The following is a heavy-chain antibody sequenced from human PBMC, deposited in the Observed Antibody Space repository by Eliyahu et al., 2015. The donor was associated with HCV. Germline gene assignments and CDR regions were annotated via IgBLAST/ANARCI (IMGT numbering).Heavy chain of an antibody. D-gene: IGHD6-19*01. CDR2: ISGSGGST. J-gene: IGHJ4*02. CDR1: GFTFSSYA. V-gene: IGHV3-23*01. Sequence: SCAASGFTFSSYAMSWVRQAPGKGLEWVSAISGSGGSTYYADXVKGRFTISRDNSKNTLYLQMNSLRAEDTAVYYCAKGKPVAGRHYFDYWGQGTLVTVSS. CDR3: AKGKPVAGRHYFDY.